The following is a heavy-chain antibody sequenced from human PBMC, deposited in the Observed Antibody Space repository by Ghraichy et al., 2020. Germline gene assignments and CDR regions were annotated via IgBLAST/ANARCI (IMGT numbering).Heavy chain of an antibody. CDR2: IYHSGST. J-gene: IGHJ4*02. Sequence: SETLSLTCAVSGGSISSGGYSWSWIRQPPGKGLEWIGYIYHSGSTYYNPSLKSRVTISVDRSKNQFSLKLSSVTAADTAVYYCARESADTGLTGFDYWGQGTLVTVSS. CDR1: GGSISSGGYS. V-gene: IGHV4-30-2*01. CDR3: ARESADTGLTGFDY. D-gene: IGHD5-18*01.